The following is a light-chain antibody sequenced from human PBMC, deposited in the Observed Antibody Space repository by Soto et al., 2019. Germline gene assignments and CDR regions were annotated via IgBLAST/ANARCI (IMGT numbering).Light chain of an antibody. CDR2: GAS. CDR3: QQYNNWPPMYT. J-gene: IGKJ2*01. CDR1: QDIRSD. Sequence: EIVMTQSPASLSVSPGERATLSCRASQDIRSDLAWYQQKPGQAPRLLIYGASTRVTGIPVRFSGSGSGTEFTLTISSLQSEDCAVYYCQQYNNWPPMYTFGQGTQLEIK. V-gene: IGKV3-15*01.